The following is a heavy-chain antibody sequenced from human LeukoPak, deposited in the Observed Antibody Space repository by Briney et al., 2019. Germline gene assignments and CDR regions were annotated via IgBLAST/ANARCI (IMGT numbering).Heavy chain of an antibody. J-gene: IGHJ4*02. D-gene: IGHD5-18*01. Sequence: GLEWMGWINPNSGGTNYAQKFQGWVTMTRDTSISTAYMELSRLRSDDTAVYYCARGLQLDYWGQGTLVTVSS. CDR2: INPNSGGT. V-gene: IGHV1-2*04. CDR3: ARGLQLDY.